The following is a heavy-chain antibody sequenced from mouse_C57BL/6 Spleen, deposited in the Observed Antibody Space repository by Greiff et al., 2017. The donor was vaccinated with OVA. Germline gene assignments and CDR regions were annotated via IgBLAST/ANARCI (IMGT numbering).Heavy chain of an antibody. D-gene: IGHD2-3*01. V-gene: IGHV5-16*01. CDR3: ARGWLLAPFDY. CDR1: GFTFSDYY. Sequence: EVQLVESEGGLVQPGSSMKLSCTASGFTFSDYYMAWVRQVPEKGLEWVANINYDGSSTYYLDSLKSRFIISRDNAKNILYLQMSSLKSEDTATYYCARGWLLAPFDYWGQGTTLTVSS. J-gene: IGHJ2*01. CDR2: INYDGSST.